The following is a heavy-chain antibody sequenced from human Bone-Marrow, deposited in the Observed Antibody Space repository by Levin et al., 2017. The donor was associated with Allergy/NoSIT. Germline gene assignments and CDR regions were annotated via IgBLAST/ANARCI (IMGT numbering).Heavy chain of an antibody. CDR3: ASRAYYDSSGYSWGDDAFDI. J-gene: IGHJ3*02. V-gene: IGHV4-59*08. Sequence: SETLSLTCTVSGGSISSYYWSWIRQPPGKGLEWIGYIYYSGSTNYNPSLKSRVTISVDTSKNQFSLKLSSVTAADTAVYYCASRAYYDSSGYSWGDDAFDIWGQGTMVTVSS. CDR2: IYYSGST. CDR1: GGSISSYY. D-gene: IGHD3-22*01.